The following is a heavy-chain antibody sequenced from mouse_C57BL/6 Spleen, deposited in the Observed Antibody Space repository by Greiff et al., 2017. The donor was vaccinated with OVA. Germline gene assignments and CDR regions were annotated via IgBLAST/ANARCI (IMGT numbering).Heavy chain of an antibody. CDR2: IYPGDGDT. CDR3: ARESLWFAY. J-gene: IGHJ3*01. V-gene: IGHV1-82*01. Sequence: QVQLQQSGPELVKPGASVKISCKASGYAFSSSWMNWVKQRPGKGLEWIGRIYPGDGDTNYNGKFKGKATLTADKSSSPAYMQLSSLTSEDSAVYFCARESLWFAYWGQGTLVTVSA. CDR1: GYAFSSSW.